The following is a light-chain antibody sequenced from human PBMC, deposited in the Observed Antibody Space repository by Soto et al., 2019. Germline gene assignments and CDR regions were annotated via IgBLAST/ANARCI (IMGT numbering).Light chain of an antibody. CDR1: SSDVGGYNY. CDR3: CSYTVSGTYV. V-gene: IGLV2-14*01. Sequence: QSVLTQPASVSGSPGQSITISCTGTSSDVGGYNYVSWYQQHPGKAPKLMIYAVSNRPSGVSNRFSGSKSGNTATLTISGLQAEDEADYYCCSYTVSGTYVFGTGTKFTVL. J-gene: IGLJ1*01. CDR2: AVS.